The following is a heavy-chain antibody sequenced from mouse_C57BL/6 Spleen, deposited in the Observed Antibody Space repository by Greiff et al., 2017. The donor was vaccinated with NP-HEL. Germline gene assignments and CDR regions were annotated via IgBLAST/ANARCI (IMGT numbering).Heavy chain of an antibody. D-gene: IGHD1-1*01. CDR3: ARFSLGTTVVAHFDY. J-gene: IGHJ2*01. CDR1: GYTFTSYW. V-gene: IGHV1-52*01. Sequence: VQLQQSGAELVRPGSSVKLSCKASGYTFTSYWMHWVKQRPIQGLEWIGNIDPSDSETHYNQKFKDKATLTVDKSSSTAYMQLSSLTSEDSAVYYCARFSLGTTVVAHFDYWGQGTTLTVSS. CDR2: IDPSDSET.